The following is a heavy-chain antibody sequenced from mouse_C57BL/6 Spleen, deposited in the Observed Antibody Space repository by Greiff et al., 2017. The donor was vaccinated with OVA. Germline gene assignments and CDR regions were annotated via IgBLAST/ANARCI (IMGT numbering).Heavy chain of an antibody. Sequence: QVQLKESGPGLVAPSQSLSITCTVSGFSLTSYGVSWVRQPPGKGLEWLGVIWGDGSTNYHSALISRLSISKDNSKSQVFLILNSLLTDDTATYYDADSHYCGNYGGICYWDMDVWGKGTSVTVSS. CDR1: GFSLTSYG. CDR2: IWGDGST. V-gene: IGHV2-3*01. D-gene: IGHD2-1*01. CDR3: ADSHYCGNYGGICYWDMDV. J-gene: IGHJ4*01.